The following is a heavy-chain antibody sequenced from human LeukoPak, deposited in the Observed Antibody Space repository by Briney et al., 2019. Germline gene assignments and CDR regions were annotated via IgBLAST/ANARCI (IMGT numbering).Heavy chain of an antibody. Sequence: GGSLRLSCAASGFTFSSFAMHWVRQAPGKGLEWVAVISYDGSNKYYADSVQGRFTISRDNSKNTLFLQMNSLRAEDTAVYYCARVAVAGTHFFGSWGQGTLVTVSS. J-gene: IGHJ4*02. V-gene: IGHV3-30-3*01. CDR2: ISYDGSNK. CDR1: GFTFSSFA. CDR3: ARVAVAGTHFFGS. D-gene: IGHD6-19*01.